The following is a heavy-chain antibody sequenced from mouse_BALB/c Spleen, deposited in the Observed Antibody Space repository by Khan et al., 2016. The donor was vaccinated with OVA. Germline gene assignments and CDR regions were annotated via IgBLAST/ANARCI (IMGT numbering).Heavy chain of an antibody. D-gene: IGHD1-3*01. CDR3: GGREDI. CDR1: GFSLTGYG. V-gene: IGHV2-9*02. J-gene: IGHJ2*01. Sequence: VELVESGPGLVAPSQSLSITCTVSGFSLTGYGVNWVRQPPGKGLEWLGIIWAGGSTNYNSALMSRLSISKDNSKSHVFLKMNSLQSDETAVYYCGGREDIWGQGTTLTVSS. CDR2: IWAGGST.